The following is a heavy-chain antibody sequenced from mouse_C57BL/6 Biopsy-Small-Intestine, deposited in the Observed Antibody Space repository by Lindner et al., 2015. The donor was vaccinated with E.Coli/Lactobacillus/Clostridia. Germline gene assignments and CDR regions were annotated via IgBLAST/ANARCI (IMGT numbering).Heavy chain of an antibody. D-gene: IGHD1-1*01. CDR1: GYTFGSYG. J-gene: IGHJ2*01. CDR2: ISGYDGHA. V-gene: IGHV1-59*01. CDR3: ARDFRDTCRGSICYYFDY. Sequence: SVKVSCKASGYTFGSYGISWVRQAPGQGLEWMGWISGYDGHANYAQKFQGRVTVTTDTSTSTAYMELRSLRSDDTAVYYCARDFRDTCRGSICYYFDYWGQGTLVTVSS.